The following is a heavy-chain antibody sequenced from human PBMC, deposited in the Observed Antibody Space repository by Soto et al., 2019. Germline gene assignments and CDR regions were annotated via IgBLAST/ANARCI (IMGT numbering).Heavy chain of an antibody. D-gene: IGHD1-26*01. CDR2: TYYRSKWYN. V-gene: IGHV6-1*01. Sequence: CEIFGESDSRSIGGWNWIKHSPSRGLEWLGRTYYRSKWYNDYAESVKSRITINPDTSKNQFSLHLNSVTPEDTAVYYCVRLIGNSWLDSWGQGTLVTVSS. CDR1: GESDSRSIGG. J-gene: IGHJ5*01. CDR3: VRLIGNSWLDS.